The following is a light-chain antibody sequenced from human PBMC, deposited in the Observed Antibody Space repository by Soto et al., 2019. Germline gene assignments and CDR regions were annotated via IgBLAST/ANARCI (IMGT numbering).Light chain of an antibody. CDR3: GTWDSSLSIYV. J-gene: IGLJ1*01. V-gene: IGLV1-51*02. CDR2: ENN. Sequence: QSVLTQPPSVSAAPGQKVTISCSGSSSNIGNDYVSWYQELPETAPKLLIYENNKRPSGIPDRFSGSKSGTSATLGITGLQTGDEADYYCGTWDSSLSIYVFGTGTQLTVL. CDR1: SSNIGNDY.